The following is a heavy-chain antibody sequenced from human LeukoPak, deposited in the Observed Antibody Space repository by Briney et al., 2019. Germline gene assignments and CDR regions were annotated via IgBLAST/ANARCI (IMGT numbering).Heavy chain of an antibody. CDR2: ISGSGGST. J-gene: IGHJ4*02. CDR3: AKVSVTVVRGYFDY. Sequence: PGGSLRLSCAASGFTFSSYWMNWVRQAPGKGLEWVSAISGSGGSTYYADSVKGRFTISRDNSKNTLYLQMNSLRAEDTAVYYCAKVSVTVVRGYFDYWGQGTLVSVSS. V-gene: IGHV3-23*01. CDR1: GFTFSSYW. D-gene: IGHD3-10*01.